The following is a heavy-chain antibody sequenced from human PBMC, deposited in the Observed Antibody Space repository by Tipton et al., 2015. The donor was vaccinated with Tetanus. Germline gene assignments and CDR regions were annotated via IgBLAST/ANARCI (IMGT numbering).Heavy chain of an antibody. V-gene: IGHV3-11*01. CDR3: ARNYLSFGSLYAYFDY. CDR2: ISYRDNNI. J-gene: IGHJ4*02. CDR1: GFTLSDNY. Sequence: SLRLSCAASGFTLSDNYMTWIRQAPGKGLEWLADISYRDNNIYYADSVKGRFTISRDVFKNTVDLQMNNLRAEDTAVYYCARNYLSFGSLYAYFDYWGQGSLVTVSS. D-gene: IGHD2-8*01.